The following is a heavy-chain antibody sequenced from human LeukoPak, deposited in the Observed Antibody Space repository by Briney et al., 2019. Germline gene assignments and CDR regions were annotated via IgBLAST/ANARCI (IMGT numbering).Heavy chain of an antibody. CDR3: AREDSDYSNYDF. CDR2: ISGRGSII. Sequence: GGSLRLSCAASGFSFRSYEMNWVRQAPGKGLEWVSYISGRGSIIYYADSVKGRFTVSRDNAKNSLYLQMNDLRAEDTAVYYCAREDSDYSNYDFWGQGTLVTVSS. D-gene: IGHD4-11*01. V-gene: IGHV3-48*03. J-gene: IGHJ4*02. CDR1: GFSFRSYE.